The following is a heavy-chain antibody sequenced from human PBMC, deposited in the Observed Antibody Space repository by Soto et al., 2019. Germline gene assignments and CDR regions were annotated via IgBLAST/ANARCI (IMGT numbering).Heavy chain of an antibody. Sequence: SMTLSLARSISNTAISNEYCGWFRQPPGLGLEWVGYIYYTGTTTYNPSLRSRVAISLDASKSQFSLNLRSVTATDTAVYYCARLGGYYHAFNIWGPGALVTV. CDR1: NTAISNEY. J-gene: IGHJ4*01. D-gene: IGHD3-22*01. V-gene: IGHV4-59*08. CDR2: IYYTGTT. CDR3: ARLGGYYHAFNI.